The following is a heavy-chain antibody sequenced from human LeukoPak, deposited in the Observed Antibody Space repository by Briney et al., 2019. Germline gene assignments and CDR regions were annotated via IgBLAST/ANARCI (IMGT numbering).Heavy chain of an antibody. CDR3: ATDVTGTAPYDF. CDR2: FDSEDDEA. Sequence: ASVKVSCKVSGYSLSELSIHWVRQAPGKGLEWMGGFDSEDDEAIYAQSLQCRVTMTEDTSTDTAYMELSGLTSDDAAVYYCATDVTGTAPYDFWGQGTLVTVS. J-gene: IGHJ4*02. D-gene: IGHD1-1*01. V-gene: IGHV1-24*01. CDR1: GYSLSELS.